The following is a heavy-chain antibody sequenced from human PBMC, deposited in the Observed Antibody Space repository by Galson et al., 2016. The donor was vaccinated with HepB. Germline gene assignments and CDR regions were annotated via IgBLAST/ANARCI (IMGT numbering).Heavy chain of an antibody. J-gene: IGHJ3*02. CDR2: VYTSGNT. CDR1: GGSIRSYY. CDR3: ARPLIGTRGAFDI. D-gene: IGHD2-2*01. Sequence: ETLSLTCTVSGGSIRSYYWSWIRQPAGKGLEWIGRVYTSGNTNYNPSLKSRISMSVDTSKNQFSLKLYSVTAADTAVYYCARPLIGTRGAFDIWGQGTMATVSS. V-gene: IGHV4-4*07.